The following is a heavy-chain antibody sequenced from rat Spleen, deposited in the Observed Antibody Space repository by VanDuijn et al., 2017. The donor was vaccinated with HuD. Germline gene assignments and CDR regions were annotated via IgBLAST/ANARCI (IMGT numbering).Heavy chain of an antibody. D-gene: IGHD1-9*01. CDR2: VGSSSDT. V-gene: IGHV5-62*01. CDR1: GFTFSSYG. Sequence: VQLVESGGGLVQPGRSLKLTCVASGFTFSSYGMHWIRQAPGKGLHWIAFVGSSSDTVYADAVKGRFTISRDNAKNTLYLQLDSLKSEDTAIYFCARDTHTMGISDYWGQGVMVTVSS. CDR3: ARDTHTMGISDY. J-gene: IGHJ2*01.